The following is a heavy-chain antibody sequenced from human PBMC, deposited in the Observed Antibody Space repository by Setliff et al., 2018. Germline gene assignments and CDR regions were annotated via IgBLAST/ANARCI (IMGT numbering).Heavy chain of an antibody. V-gene: IGHV4-31*01. CDR1: GGSISSGSYY. D-gene: IGHD4-17*01. J-gene: IGHJ3*02. CDR3: ARDPLTTNLRRAFDI. CDR2: IYYSGST. Sequence: SETLSLTCTVSGGSISSGSYYWSWIRKHPGKGMEWIGYIYYSGSTYYNPSLKSLVTISVDTSNNKFSLKMSSVTAADTAVYYCARDPLTTNLRRAFDIWGQGTMVTVSS.